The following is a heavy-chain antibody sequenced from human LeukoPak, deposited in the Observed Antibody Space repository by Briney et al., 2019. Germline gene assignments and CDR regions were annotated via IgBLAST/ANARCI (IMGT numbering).Heavy chain of an antibody. CDR3: ARAPHYYGGYYFDY. D-gene: IGHD1-26*01. J-gene: IGHJ4*02. V-gene: IGHV4-38-2*02. CDR1: GYSISSGYY. Sequence: SETLSLTCTVSGYSISSGYYWGWIRQPPGKGLEWIGSIYHSGSTYYNPSLKSRVTISVDTSKNQFSLKLSSVTAADTAVYYCARAPHYYGGYYFDYWGQGTLVTVSS. CDR2: IYHSGST.